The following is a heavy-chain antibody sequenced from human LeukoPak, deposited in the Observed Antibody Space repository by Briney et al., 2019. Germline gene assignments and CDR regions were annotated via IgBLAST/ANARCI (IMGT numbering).Heavy chain of an antibody. CDR1: GYTLTELS. Sequence: ASVKVSCKVSGYTLTELSMHWVRQAPGKGLEWMGGFDPEDGETIYAQEFQGRVTMTEDTSTDTAYMELSSLRSEDTAMYYCATTYYGDYGMDVWGKGTTVTVSS. CDR2: FDPEDGET. J-gene: IGHJ6*04. V-gene: IGHV1-24*01. CDR3: ATTYYGDYGMDV. D-gene: IGHD4-17*01.